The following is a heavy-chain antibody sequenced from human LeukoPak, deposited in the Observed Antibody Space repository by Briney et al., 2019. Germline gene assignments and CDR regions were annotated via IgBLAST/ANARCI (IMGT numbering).Heavy chain of an antibody. Sequence: SETLTLTCSVSGDSISRHYGTWIRQSPGKGLDWIGYIHNTVDTIYNPYLKGRFTISMDTANDQASLRRSSVITADTAVYYCVRTRVMDVWGQGTAVTGSS. J-gene: IGHJ6*02. CDR2: IHNTVDT. CDR1: GDSISRHY. V-gene: IGHV4-59*11. CDR3: VRTRVMDV.